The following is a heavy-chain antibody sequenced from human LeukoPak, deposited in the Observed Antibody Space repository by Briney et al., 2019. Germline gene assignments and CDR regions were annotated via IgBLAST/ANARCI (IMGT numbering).Heavy chain of an antibody. J-gene: IGHJ4*02. V-gene: IGHV3-48*01. CDR2: ISFVTGTI. CDR3: ARDGQQLGF. Sequence: HSGGSLRLSCAASGFTFSTYSMNWVRQAPGKGLEWVSYISFVTGTIYYADSVKGRFTISGDNSKNTLYLQMNSLRVEDTAVYYCARDGQQLGFWGQGTLVIVSS. CDR1: GFTFSTYS. D-gene: IGHD6-13*01.